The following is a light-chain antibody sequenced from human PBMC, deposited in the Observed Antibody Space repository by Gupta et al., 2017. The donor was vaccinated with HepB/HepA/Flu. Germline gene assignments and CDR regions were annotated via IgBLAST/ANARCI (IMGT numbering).Light chain of an antibody. CDR2: DAS. V-gene: IGKV3-11*01. J-gene: IGKJ2*01. Sequence: EIVLTQSLATLSFSPGERATLSCRASQSVSSYLAWYQQKPGQAPSLLIYDASNRATGIPARFSGSGSGTDFTLTISSLEPEDFAVYYCQQRSNWPPGYTFGQGTKLEIK. CDR3: QQRSNWPPGYT. CDR1: QSVSSY.